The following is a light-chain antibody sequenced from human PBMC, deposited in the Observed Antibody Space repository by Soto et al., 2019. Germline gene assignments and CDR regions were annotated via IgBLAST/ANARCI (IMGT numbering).Light chain of an antibody. J-gene: IGKJ4*01. CDR1: QRVLDSSNNKNY. V-gene: IGKV4-1*01. CDR3: QQYYSTPLT. CDR2: WAS. Sequence: DIVMTQAPDSLAVSLVERATINFKSGQRVLDSSNNKNYLACYQQKPGQPPKLLIYWASTRESGVPDRFSGSGSGTDFTLTISSLQAEDVAVYYCQQYYSTPLTFGGGTKVDI.